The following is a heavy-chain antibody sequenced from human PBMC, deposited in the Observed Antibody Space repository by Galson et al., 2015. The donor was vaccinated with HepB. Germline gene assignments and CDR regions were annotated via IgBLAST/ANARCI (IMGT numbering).Heavy chain of an antibody. CDR2: IYWDDDK. V-gene: IGHV2-5*02. J-gene: IGHJ3*01. D-gene: IGHD3-10*01. Sequence: PALVKPTQTLTLTCTFSGFSLSTTEVGVGWIRQPPGKALEWLAIIYWDDDKRYSPSLKSRLTITKDTSKNQVVLTMTNMDPADTATYCCGYRIRYYGSGTYGLDVWGQGTMVTVSS. CDR3: GYRIRYYGSGTYGLDV. CDR1: GFSLSTTEVG.